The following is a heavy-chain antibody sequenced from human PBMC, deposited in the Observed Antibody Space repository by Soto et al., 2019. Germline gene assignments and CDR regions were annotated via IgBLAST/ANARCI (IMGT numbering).Heavy chain of an antibody. D-gene: IGHD5-12*01. CDR2: IFYSGIT. Sequence: SETLSLTCTVSGVSVSSNEYYWTWIRQHPGKGLEWIGYIFYSGITFYSPSLRSRVTISADTSKNQFSLRLTSLTAADTAVYYGARGAHSGYDPQEVDFWGKGTRVT. CDR1: GVSVSSNEYY. CDR3: ARGAHSGYDPQEVDF. J-gene: IGHJ4*02. V-gene: IGHV4-31*02.